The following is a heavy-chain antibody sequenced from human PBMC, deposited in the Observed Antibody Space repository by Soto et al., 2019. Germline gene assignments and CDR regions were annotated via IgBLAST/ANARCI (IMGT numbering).Heavy chain of an antibody. CDR2: IRSKANSYAT. CDR1: GFTFSGSA. CDR3: TTGPVLVHNIVVVPAASFDI. Sequence: HPGGSLRLSCAASGFTFSGSAMHWVRQASGKGLEWVGRIRSKANSYATAYAASVKGRFTISRDDSKNTAYLQMNSLKTEDTAVYYCTTGPVLVHNIVVVPAASFDIWGQGTMVTVSS. J-gene: IGHJ3*02. V-gene: IGHV3-73*01. D-gene: IGHD2-2*01.